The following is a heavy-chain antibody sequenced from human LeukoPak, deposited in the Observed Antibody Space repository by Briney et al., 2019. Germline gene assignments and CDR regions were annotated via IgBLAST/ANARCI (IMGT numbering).Heavy chain of an antibody. CDR2: ISGSGGST. CDR1: GFTFSSYA. V-gene: IGHV3-23*01. CDR3: AKAGGKYSSSWYEDY. J-gene: IGHJ4*02. Sequence: GGSLRPSCAASGFTFSSYAMSWVRQAPGKGLEWVSAISGSGGSTYYADSVKGRFTISRDNSKNTLYLQMNSLRAEDTAVYYCAKAGGKYSSSWYEDYWGQGTLVTVSS. D-gene: IGHD6-13*01.